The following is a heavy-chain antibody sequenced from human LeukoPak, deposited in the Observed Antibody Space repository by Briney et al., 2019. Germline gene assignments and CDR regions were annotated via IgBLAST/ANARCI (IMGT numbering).Heavy chain of an antibody. V-gene: IGHV1-69*04. D-gene: IGHD4-23*01. Sequence: SVKVSCKASGGTXSSYAISGVRQAPGQGLEWMGRIIPILGIANYAQKFQGRVTITADKSTSTAYMELSSLRSEDTAVYYCARDNDDYGGNKYYFDYWGQGILVTVSS. CDR2: IIPILGIA. J-gene: IGHJ4*02. CDR3: ARDNDDYGGNKYYFDY. CDR1: GGTXSSYA.